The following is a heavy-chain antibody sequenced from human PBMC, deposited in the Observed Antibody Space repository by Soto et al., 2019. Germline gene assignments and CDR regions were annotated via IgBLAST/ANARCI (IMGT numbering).Heavy chain of an antibody. CDR1: GFTFSSYA. CDR2: ISGSGGST. D-gene: IGHD3-10*01. CDR3: AKPGITMARGVYSDPFDY. J-gene: IGHJ4*02. Sequence: PGGSLRLSCAASGFTFSSYAMSWVRQAPGKGLEWVSAISGSGGSTYYADSVKGRFTISRDNSKNTLYLQMNSLRAEDTAVYYCAKPGITMARGVYSDPFDYWGQGTLVTVSS. V-gene: IGHV3-23*01.